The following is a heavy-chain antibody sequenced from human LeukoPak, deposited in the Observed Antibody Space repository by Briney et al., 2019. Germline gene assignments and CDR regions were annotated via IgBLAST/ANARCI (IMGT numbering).Heavy chain of an antibody. V-gene: IGHV1-18*01. J-gene: IGHJ6*02. CDR1: GYTFTSYG. CDR3: ARDWAAAGTGYYYYYYGMDV. D-gene: IGHD6-13*01. CDR2: ISAYNGNT. Sequence: ASVKVSCKASGYTFTSYGISWVRQGPGQGLEWMGWISAYNGNTNYAQKLQGRVTMTTDTSTSTAYMELRSLRSDDTAVYYCARDWAAAGTGYYYYYYGMDVWGQGTTVTVSS.